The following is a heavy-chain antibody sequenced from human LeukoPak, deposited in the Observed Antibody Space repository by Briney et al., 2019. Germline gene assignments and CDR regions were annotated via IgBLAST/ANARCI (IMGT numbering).Heavy chain of an antibody. Sequence: SVKVSCKASGGTFNSYAISGVRQAPGQGLEGMGGIMPLFGTANYAQEFQGRVTFTTDESASTAYMEVSSLRSEDTAVYYCASGSLGDGYGVGDYYQYMDVWAKGPRSPSP. CDR1: GGTFNSYA. CDR2: IMPLFGTA. CDR3: ASGSLGDGYGVGDYYQYMDV. D-gene: IGHD5-24*01. J-gene: IGHJ6*03. V-gene: IGHV1-69*05.